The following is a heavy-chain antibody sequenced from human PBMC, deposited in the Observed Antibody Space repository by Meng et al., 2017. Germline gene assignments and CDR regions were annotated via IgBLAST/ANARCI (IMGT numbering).Heavy chain of an antibody. V-gene: IGHV3-48*03. CDR1: GFTFSSYE. J-gene: IGHJ4*02. CDR3: AKVGANMVRGVIMGNYFDY. CDR2: ISSSGSTI. D-gene: IGHD3-10*01. Sequence: GESLMISCAASGFTFSSYEMNWVRQAPGQGLEWVSYISSSGSTIYYADSVKGRFTISRDNSKNTLNLKMNSLRAEDTAVYYCAKVGANMVRGVIMGNYFDYWGQGTLVTVSS.